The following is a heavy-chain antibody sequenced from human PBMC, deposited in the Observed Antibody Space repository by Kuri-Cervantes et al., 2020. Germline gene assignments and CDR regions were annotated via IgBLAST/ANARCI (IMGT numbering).Heavy chain of an antibody. J-gene: IGHJ4*02. D-gene: IGHD3-10*01. CDR1: GASIGGYY. CDR3: ARDRELRIFDY. V-gene: IGHV4-59*01. Sequence: GSLRLSCTVSGASIGGYYWSWIRQPAGKGLEWIGYIYYSGSTNYNPSLKSRVTISVDTSKNQFSLKLSSVTAADTAVYYCARDRELRIFDYWGQGTLVTVSS. CDR2: IYYSGST.